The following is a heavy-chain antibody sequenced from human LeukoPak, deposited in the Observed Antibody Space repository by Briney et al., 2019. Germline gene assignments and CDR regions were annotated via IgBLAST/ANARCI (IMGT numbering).Heavy chain of an antibody. CDR1: GGSFSGYY. CDR2: INHSGST. CDR3: ARVRAAAGNYLYYYGMDV. Sequence: SETLSLTCAVYGGSFSGYYWSWIRQPPGKGLEWIGEINHSGSTNYNPSLKSRVTISVDTSKNQFSLKLSSVTAADTAVYYCARVRAAAGNYLYYYGMDVWGQGTRSPSP. D-gene: IGHD6-13*01. J-gene: IGHJ6*02. V-gene: IGHV4-34*01.